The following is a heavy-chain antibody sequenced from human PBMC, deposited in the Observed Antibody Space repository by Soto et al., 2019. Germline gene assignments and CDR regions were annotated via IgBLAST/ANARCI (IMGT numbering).Heavy chain of an antibody. CDR1: GYTFRSYG. Sequence: QVQLVQSGPEVRRPGTSLKVACKPSGYTFRSYGISWVRQAPGQGLEWMGWISPYYGKSNYAQKFQDRMTMTTDPSTSTAFMELKSLKSNDTAMYYCARDLLAGAGTIDYWGQGTLISVSS. CDR2: ISPYYGKS. CDR3: ARDLLAGAGTIDY. V-gene: IGHV1-18*01. J-gene: IGHJ4*02. D-gene: IGHD6-19*01.